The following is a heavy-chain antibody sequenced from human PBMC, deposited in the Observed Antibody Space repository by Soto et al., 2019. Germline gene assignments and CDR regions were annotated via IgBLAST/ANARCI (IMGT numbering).Heavy chain of an antibody. V-gene: IGHV4-31*03. J-gene: IGHJ5*02. CDR3: ARGIEVVPAATNWFDP. Sequence: QVQLQESGPGLVKPSQTLSLTCTVSGGSISSGGYYWSWIRQHPGKGLEWIGYIYYSGSTYYNPSLKSRVTISVDTSKNQFSLKLSSVTAADTAVYYCARGIEVVPAATNWFDPCGQGTLVTVSS. CDR2: IYYSGST. CDR1: GGSISSGGYY. D-gene: IGHD2-2*01.